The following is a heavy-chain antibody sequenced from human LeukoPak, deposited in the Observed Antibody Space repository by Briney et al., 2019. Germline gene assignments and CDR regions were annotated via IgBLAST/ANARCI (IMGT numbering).Heavy chain of an antibody. CDR3: ARPYFRPYYVDV. Sequence: PSETLSLTCTVSGGSISSGSYYWSWIRQPAGKGLEWIGRINTSGSTNYNPSLKSRVTITVDTSKNQFSLKLSSGTAAGTAVYYCARPYFRPYYVDVWEKGTTVTVSS. CDR2: INTSGST. CDR1: GGSISSGSYY. J-gene: IGHJ6*03. D-gene: IGHD3-10*02. V-gene: IGHV4-61*02.